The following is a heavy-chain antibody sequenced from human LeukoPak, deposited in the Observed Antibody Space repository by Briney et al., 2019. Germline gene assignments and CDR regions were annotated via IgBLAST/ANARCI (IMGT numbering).Heavy chain of an antibody. Sequence: GASVNVSCKASGYTFSSYGISWVRQAPGQGLEWMGGIIPIFGTANYAQKFQGRVMITTDESTSTAYMELSSLRSEDTAVYYCARGVGIVGAQGHFDYWGQGTLVTVSS. J-gene: IGHJ4*02. D-gene: IGHD1-26*01. CDR3: ARGVGIVGAQGHFDY. V-gene: IGHV1-69*05. CDR2: IIPIFGTA. CDR1: GYTFSSYG.